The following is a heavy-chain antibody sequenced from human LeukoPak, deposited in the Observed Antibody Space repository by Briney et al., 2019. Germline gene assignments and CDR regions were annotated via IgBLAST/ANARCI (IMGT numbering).Heavy chain of an antibody. CDR3: ATTYVLRFLGWYQGAFDI. V-gene: IGHV3-30*03. J-gene: IGHJ3*02. D-gene: IGHD3-3*01. Sequence: PGGSLRLSCAASGFTFSSYGMHWVRQAPGKGLEWVAVISYDGSNKYYADSVKGRFTISRDNSKNTLYLQMNSLRAEDTAVYYCATTYVLRFLGWYQGAFDIWGQGTMVTVSS. CDR2: ISYDGSNK. CDR1: GFTFSSYG.